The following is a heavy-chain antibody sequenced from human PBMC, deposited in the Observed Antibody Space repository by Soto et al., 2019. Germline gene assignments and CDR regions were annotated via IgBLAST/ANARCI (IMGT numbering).Heavy chain of an antibody. Sequence: PGWSLRLSCAASGFPFSTYWMHWVRQAPGKGPVWVSRINNDGSTTRYADSVKGRFTISRDNAKNTLYLQMNSLRAEDTAVYYCASQGLYYYGLDVWGQGTTVTVSS. J-gene: IGHJ6*02. CDR2: INNDGSTT. CDR3: ASQGLYYYGLDV. CDR1: GFPFSTYW. V-gene: IGHV3-74*01.